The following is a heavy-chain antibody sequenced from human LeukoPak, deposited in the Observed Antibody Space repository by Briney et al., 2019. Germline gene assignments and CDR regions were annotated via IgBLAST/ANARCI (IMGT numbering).Heavy chain of an antibody. V-gene: IGHV4-34*01. J-gene: IGHJ4*02. D-gene: IGHD2-2*01. CDR3: AREGAIVVVPASHFDY. CDR2: INHSGST. CDR1: GGSFSGYY. Sequence: SETLSLTCAVYGGSFSGYYWSWIRQPPGKGLEWIGEINHSGSTNYNPSLESRVTISVDTSKNQFSLKLSSVTAADTAVYYCAREGAIVVVPASHFDYWGQGTLVTVSS.